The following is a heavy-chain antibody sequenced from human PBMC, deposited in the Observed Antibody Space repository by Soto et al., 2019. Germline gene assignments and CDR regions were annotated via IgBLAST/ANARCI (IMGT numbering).Heavy chain of an antibody. CDR2: IYYSGST. J-gene: IGHJ5*02. CDR3: ASSDYGDYYWFDP. Sequence: SETLSLTCTVSGGSVSSGSYYWSWIRQPPGKGLEWIGYIYYSGSTNYNPSLKSRVTISVDTSKNQFSLKLSSVTAADTAVYYCASSDYGDYYWFDPWGQGTLVTVSS. D-gene: IGHD4-17*01. V-gene: IGHV4-61*01. CDR1: GGSVSSGSYY.